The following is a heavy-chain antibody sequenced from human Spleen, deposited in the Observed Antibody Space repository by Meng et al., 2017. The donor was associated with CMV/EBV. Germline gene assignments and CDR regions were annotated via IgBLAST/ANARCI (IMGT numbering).Heavy chain of an antibody. J-gene: IGHJ6*02. CDR2: INSDGSST. D-gene: IGHD2-8*01. CDR3: ARLYGVSQYFYYYGMDV. V-gene: IGHV3-74*01. CDR1: GFTFSSYW. Sequence: GESLKISCAASGFTFSSYWMHWVRQAPGKGLVWVSRINSDGSSTSYADSVKGRFTISRDNAKNTLYLQMNSLRAEDTAVYYCARLYGVSQYFYYYGMDVWGQGTTVTVSS.